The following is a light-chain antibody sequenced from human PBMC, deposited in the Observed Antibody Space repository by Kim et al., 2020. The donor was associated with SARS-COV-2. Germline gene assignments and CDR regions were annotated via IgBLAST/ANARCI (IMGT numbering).Light chain of an antibody. Sequence: QSLLTQPPSASGTPGQRVTISCSGSSSNIESNYVSWYQQLPGTAPKLLIYRNNLRPSGVPDRFSGSKSGTSASLVISGLRSEDEADYHCAAWDDSLSGVVFGGGTQLTVL. J-gene: IGLJ2*01. V-gene: IGLV1-47*01. CDR1: SSNIESNY. CDR2: RNN. CDR3: AAWDDSLSGVV.